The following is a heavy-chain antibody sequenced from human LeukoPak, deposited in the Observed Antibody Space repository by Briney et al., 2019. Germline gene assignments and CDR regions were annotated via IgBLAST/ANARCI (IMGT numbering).Heavy chain of an antibody. V-gene: IGHV4-39*07. CDR2: VHYNGST. CDR1: GGSVRSSSYY. Sequence: LETLSLTCTVSGGSVRSSSYYWGCIRQPPGKGLEWIGSVHYNGSTCYNPSLGGRVIMSIDTSKNQFSLKLASVIAADTAMYYCARDRGVPRPYYFDQWGQGTLVTVSS. CDR3: ARDRGVPRPYYFDQ. D-gene: IGHD3-10*01. J-gene: IGHJ4*02.